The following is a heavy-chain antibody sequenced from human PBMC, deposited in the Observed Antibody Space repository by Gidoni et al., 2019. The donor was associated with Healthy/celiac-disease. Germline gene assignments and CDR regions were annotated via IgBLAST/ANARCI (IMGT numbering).Heavy chain of an antibody. CDR1: GFTFSSYA. Sequence: QVQLVESGGGVVQPGRSLRLSCAASGFTFSSYAMHWVRQAPGKGLEWLAVISHDGSNKYYADSVKGRFTISRDNSKNTLYLQMNSLRAEDTAVYYCARDLWGAGGFDYWGQGTLVTVSS. J-gene: IGHJ4*02. D-gene: IGHD2-21*01. CDR3: ARDLWGAGGFDY. V-gene: IGHV3-30-3*01. CDR2: ISHDGSNK.